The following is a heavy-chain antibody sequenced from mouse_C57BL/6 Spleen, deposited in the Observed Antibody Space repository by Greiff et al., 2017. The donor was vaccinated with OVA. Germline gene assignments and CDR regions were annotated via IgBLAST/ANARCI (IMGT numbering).Heavy chain of an antibody. CDR2: IYPGSGNT. CDR3: ASSSLYFDY. J-gene: IGHJ2*01. Sequence: VQRVESGAELVRPGASVKLSCKASGYTFTDYYINWVKQRPGQGLEWIARIYPGSGNTYYNEKFKGKATLTAEKSSSTAYMQLSSLTSEDSAVYFCASSSLYFDYWGQGTTLTVSS. D-gene: IGHD1-1*01. CDR1: GYTFTDYY. V-gene: IGHV1-76*01.